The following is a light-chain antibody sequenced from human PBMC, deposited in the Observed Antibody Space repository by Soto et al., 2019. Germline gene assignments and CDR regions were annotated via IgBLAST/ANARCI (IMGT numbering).Light chain of an antibody. CDR1: SSDVGAYNY. Sequence: QSALTQPRSVSGSPGQSVTISCTGTSSDVGAYNYVSWYQQHPGKVPKLMIYDVSKRPSGVPDRFSGSMSGNTASLTISGLQAEDEAEYYCCSYGGTYTFRILGGGTKLTVL. V-gene: IGLV2-11*01. J-gene: IGLJ2*01. CDR2: DVS. CDR3: CSYGGTYTFRI.